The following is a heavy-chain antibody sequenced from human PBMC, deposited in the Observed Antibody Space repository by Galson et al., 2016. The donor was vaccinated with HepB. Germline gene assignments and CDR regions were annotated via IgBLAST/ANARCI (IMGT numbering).Heavy chain of an antibody. Sequence: SVKVSCKASGYTFTTYGISWVRQAPGQGLEWMGWISAYNGNTNYAQKFQDRVTMTKDTSTTTAYMELRSLRSDDTAVYYCERDPRGGDWGQGTLVTVSS. CDR1: GYTFTTYG. V-gene: IGHV1-18*01. CDR3: ERDPRGGD. CDR2: ISAYNGNT. D-gene: IGHD3-10*01. J-gene: IGHJ4*02.